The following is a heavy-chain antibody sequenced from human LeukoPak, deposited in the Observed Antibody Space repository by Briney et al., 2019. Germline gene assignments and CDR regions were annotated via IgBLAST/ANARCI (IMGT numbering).Heavy chain of an antibody. CDR2: LTQFFRRA. J-gene: IGHJ5*02. CDR1: GGSFRTYP. V-gene: IGHV1-69*05. Sequence: SVKVSCKASGGSFRTYPISWVRQAPGQGLEWMGGLTQFFRRANYTQKFQGRLTFTTDESSSTAYMELSDLRSDDTAIYYCATSESGRSWDWFAPWGQGSLVTVSS. CDR3: ATSESGRSWDWFAP. D-gene: IGHD3-10*01.